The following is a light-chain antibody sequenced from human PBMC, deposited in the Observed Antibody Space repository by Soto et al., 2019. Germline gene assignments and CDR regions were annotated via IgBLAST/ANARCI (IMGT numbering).Light chain of an antibody. CDR3: QQYNNWPQT. Sequence: IGVTQSPSTPFLSPGERATLSCKASQSVSSSYLAWYQQKPGQAPRLLIYGASTRATGIPARFSGSGSGTEFTLTISSLQSEDFAVYYCQQYNNWPQTFGQGTKVDIK. CDR2: GAS. CDR1: QSVSSSY. J-gene: IGKJ1*01. V-gene: IGKV3-15*01.